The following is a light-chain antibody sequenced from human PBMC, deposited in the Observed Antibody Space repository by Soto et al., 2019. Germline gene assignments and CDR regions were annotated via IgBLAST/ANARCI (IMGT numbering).Light chain of an antibody. CDR1: NIGSKS. J-gene: IGLJ1*01. CDR2: YDS. CDR3: QVWDSSSDHYV. V-gene: IGLV3-21*04. Sequence: SYELTQPPSVSVAPGKTARITCGGNNIGSKSVHWYQQKPGQAPVLVIYYDSDRPSGIPERFSGSNSGNTATLTISRVEAGDEADYYCQVWDSSSDHYVFGTGTKAIVL.